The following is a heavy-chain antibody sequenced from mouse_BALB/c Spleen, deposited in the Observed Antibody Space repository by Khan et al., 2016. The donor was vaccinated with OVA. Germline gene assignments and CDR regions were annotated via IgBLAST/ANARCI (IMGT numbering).Heavy chain of an antibody. J-gene: IGHJ1*01. Sequence: EVKLEESGGGLVQPGGSMKLSCIASGFTFSNFWMSWVRQSPEKGLEWVAEIRLKSNYYATHYAEAVKGRFTISRDDSKSSVYMQMNNLRTEDTGSYSCTRALDWYFVVLVAGTPVTVSS. CDR1: GFTFSNFW. CDR3: TRALDWYFVV. V-gene: IGHV6-6*02. CDR2: IRLKSNYYAT.